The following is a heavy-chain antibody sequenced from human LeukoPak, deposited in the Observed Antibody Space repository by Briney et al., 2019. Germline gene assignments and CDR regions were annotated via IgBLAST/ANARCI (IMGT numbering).Heavy chain of an antibody. Sequence: SEILSLTCTVAGGSISGSFWSWIRQPAGKGLEWIGRIHTSGSTNYNPSLKSRLTMSVDTSRNQFSLKLDSVTAADTAVYYCARGFGLTGTSPQSWIDPWGQGTLVTVAS. CDR2: IHTSGST. CDR1: GGSISGSF. J-gene: IGHJ5*02. CDR3: ARGFGLTGTSPQSWIDP. V-gene: IGHV4-4*07. D-gene: IGHD1-7*01.